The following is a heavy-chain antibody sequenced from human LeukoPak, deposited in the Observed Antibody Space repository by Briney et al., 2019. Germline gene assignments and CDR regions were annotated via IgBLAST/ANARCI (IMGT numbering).Heavy chain of an antibody. Sequence: GGSLRLSCAASGFTFSSYAMSWVRQAPGKGLEWVSAISGSGGSTYYADSVKGRFTISRDNSKNTLCLQMNSLRAEDTAVYYCAKARTYYYGSGSHYFDYWGQGTLVTVSS. CDR1: GFTFSSYA. CDR3: AKARTYYYGSGSHYFDY. J-gene: IGHJ4*02. CDR2: ISGSGGST. D-gene: IGHD3-10*01. V-gene: IGHV3-23*01.